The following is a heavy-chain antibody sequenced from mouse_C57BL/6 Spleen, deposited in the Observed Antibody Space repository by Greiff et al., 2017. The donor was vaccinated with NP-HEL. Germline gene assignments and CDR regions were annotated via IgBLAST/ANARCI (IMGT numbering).Heavy chain of an antibody. CDR1: GYTFTTYP. D-gene: IGHD2-4*01. Sequence: VKLMESGAELVKPGASVKMSCKASGYTFTTYPIEWMKQNHGKSLEWIGNFHPYNDDTKYNEKFKGKATLTVEKSSSTVYLELSRLTSDDSAVYYCARGGDYDGDWYFDVWGTGTTVTVSS. CDR2: FHPYNDDT. V-gene: IGHV1-47*01. J-gene: IGHJ1*03. CDR3: ARGGDYDGDWYFDV.